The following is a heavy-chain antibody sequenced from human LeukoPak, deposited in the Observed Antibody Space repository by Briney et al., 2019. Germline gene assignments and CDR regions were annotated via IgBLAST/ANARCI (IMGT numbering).Heavy chain of an antibody. J-gene: IGHJ4*02. D-gene: IGHD5-18*01. CDR2: ISDSGAAT. CDR1: GFTFSSYA. CDR3: AKVDIPMGRLINS. V-gene: IGHV3-23*01. Sequence: GGSLRLSCAASGFTFSSYAMNWVRQDPGKGLEWVSRISDSGAATYYADSVKGRFTISRDNSKNTLYLHMNSLRADDTAVYYCAKVDIPMGRLINSWGQGTLVSVSS.